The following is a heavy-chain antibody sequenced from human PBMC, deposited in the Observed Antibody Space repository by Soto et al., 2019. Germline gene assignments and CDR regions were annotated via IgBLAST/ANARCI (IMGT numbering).Heavy chain of an antibody. CDR1: GFTFSSYG. J-gene: IGHJ3*02. V-gene: IGHV3-33*01. CDR2: IWYDGSNK. CDR3: ASLSIAVAEGAFDI. D-gene: IGHD6-19*01. Sequence: QVQLVESGGGVVQPGRSLRLSCAASGFTFSSYGMHWVRQAPGKGLEWVAVIWYDGSNKYYADSVKGRFTISRDNSKNTLYLQMNSLRAEETAVYYCASLSIAVAEGAFDIWGQGTMVTVSS.